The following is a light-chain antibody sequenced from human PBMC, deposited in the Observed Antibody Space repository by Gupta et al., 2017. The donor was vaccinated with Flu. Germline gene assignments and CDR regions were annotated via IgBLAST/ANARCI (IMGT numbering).Light chain of an antibody. CDR3: MQALQTPIT. J-gene: IGKJ4*01. CDR1: QILLHSNGFTY. Sequence: DIVMTQSPLSLPVTPGEPASISCRSSQILLHSNGFTYLDWYLQKPGQSPQLLIYLGCKRASGVPDRFSGSGSGTDFTLKISRGEADDVGTYYCMQALQTPITFGRGTKVEIK. V-gene: IGKV2-28*01. CDR2: LGC.